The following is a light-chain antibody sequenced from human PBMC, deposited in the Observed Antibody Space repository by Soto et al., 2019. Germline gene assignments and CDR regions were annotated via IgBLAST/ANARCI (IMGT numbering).Light chain of an antibody. V-gene: IGKV1-12*01. J-gene: IGKJ5*01. CDR3: LQSDTFPYT. CDR1: QNINNW. Sequence: DIQMTQSPSTLSASIGDRVTITCRASQNINNWIAWYQQKPGKAPKLLISTASSLQSGVPSRFSGSGSGTDFTLTIASLQFEDFATYYCLQSDTFPYTFGLGTRLEIK. CDR2: TAS.